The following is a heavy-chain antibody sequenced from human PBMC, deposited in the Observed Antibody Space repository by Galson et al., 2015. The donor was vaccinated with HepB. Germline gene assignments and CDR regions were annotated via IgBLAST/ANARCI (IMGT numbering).Heavy chain of an antibody. V-gene: IGHV1-8*01. D-gene: IGHD3-9*01. CDR2: MNPNSGNT. Sequence: SVKVSCKASGYTFTSYDINWVRQATGQGLEWMGWMNPNSGNTGYAQKFQGRVTMTRNTSISTAYMELSSLRSEDTAVYYCAVLYYDILTVFDYWGQGTLVTVSS. CDR3: AVLYYDILTVFDY. CDR1: GYTFTSYD. J-gene: IGHJ4*02.